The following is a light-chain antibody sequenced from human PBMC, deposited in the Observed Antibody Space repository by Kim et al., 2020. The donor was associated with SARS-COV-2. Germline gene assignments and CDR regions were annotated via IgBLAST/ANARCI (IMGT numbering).Light chain of an antibody. CDR3: SAWDINLSAWV. CDR1: GNNVGHQG. Sequence: LTQPPSVSKGLRQTATLTCTGNGNNVGHQGATWLQQHQGRPPKLLSYRTNNRPSGISERFSASRSGNTASLTITGLQSEDEADYYCSAWDINLSAWVFGGGTQLTVL. V-gene: IGLV10-54*04. CDR2: RTN. J-gene: IGLJ3*02.